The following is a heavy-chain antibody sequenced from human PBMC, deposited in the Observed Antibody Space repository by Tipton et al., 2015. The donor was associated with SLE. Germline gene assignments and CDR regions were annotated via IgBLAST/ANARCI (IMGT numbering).Heavy chain of an antibody. V-gene: IGHV1-18*01. D-gene: IGHD6-19*01. CDR2: ISAYNGNT. J-gene: IGHJ4*02. CDR3: AIAVAGTLFFDY. Sequence: QVQLVQSGAELKKPGASVKVSCKASGFTFTSYGISWVRQAPGQGLEWMGWISAYNGNTDYAQKLQGRVTMTTDTSTSAAYMELRSLRSEDTAVYYCAIAVAGTLFFDYWGQGALVTVSS. CDR1: GFTFTSYG.